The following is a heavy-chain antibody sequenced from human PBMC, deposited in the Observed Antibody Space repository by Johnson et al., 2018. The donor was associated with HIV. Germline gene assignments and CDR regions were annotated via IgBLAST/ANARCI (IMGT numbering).Heavy chain of an antibody. CDR2: ISYDGSNK. Sequence: QVQLVESGGGVVQPGRSLRLSCAASGFTFSSYAMHWVRQAPGKGLEWVAVISYDGSNKYYADSVKGRFTISRDNSKNTLYLQMNSLGAEDTAVFYCARARAEYSTWLDAFDIWGQGTMVTVST. CDR3: ARARAEYSTWLDAFDI. D-gene: IGHD6-6*01. CDR1: GFTFSSYA. J-gene: IGHJ3*02. V-gene: IGHV3-30*04.